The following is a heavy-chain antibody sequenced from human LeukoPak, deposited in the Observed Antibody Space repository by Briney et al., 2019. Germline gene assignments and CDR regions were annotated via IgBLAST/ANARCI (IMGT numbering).Heavy chain of an antibody. CDR1: GFTLSSYG. D-gene: IGHD6-19*01. V-gene: IGHV3-30*18. Sequence: PGRSLRLSCAASGFTLSSYGMHWVRQAPGKGLEWVAVISYDGSNKYYADSVKGRFTISRDNSKNTLYLQMNSLRAEDTAVYCCAKGGGKQWLKYYFDYWGQGTLVTVSS. J-gene: IGHJ4*02. CDR3: AKGGGKQWLKYYFDY. CDR2: ISYDGSNK.